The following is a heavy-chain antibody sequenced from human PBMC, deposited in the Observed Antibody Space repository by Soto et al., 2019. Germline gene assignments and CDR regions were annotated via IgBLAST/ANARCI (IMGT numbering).Heavy chain of an antibody. J-gene: IGHJ4*02. CDR1: GGSISNYY. Sequence: QVQLQESGPGLVKPSETLSLICSVSGGSISNYYWTWVRQPPGQGLEWIGYIYYHGSTDYDPSLKSRVSISVDTSKNQFSLKMSSVTAADTAVYYCARGTSGSPRYNLDYWGQGILVTVSS. V-gene: IGHV4-59*01. CDR3: ARGTSGSPRYNLDY. CDR2: IYYHGST. D-gene: IGHD1-26*01.